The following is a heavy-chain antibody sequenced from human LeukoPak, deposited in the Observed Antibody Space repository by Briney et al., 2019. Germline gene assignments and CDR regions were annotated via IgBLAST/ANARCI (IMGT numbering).Heavy chain of an antibody. V-gene: IGHV3-23*01. CDR1: GFTFSNYA. CDR3: AKDRSGQGDYFDY. CDR2: ISGGGGST. D-gene: IGHD2-15*01. J-gene: IGHJ4*02. Sequence: GSLRLSCAASGFTFSNYAMNWVRQAPGKGLEWVSTISGGGGSTYYADSVKGRFTISRDSSKNTLYLQMNSLRAEDTAVYYCAKDRSGQGDYFDYWGQGTLVTVSS.